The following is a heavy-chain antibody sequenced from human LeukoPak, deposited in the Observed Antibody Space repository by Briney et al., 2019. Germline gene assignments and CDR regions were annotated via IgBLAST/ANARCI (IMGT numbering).Heavy chain of an antibody. J-gene: IGHJ4*02. CDR2: INPNSGGT. CDR1: GYTFTGYY. CDR3: ARSDSSGFKNDY. V-gene: IGHV1-2*02. Sequence: ASVKVSCKASGYTFTGYYMHWVRQAPGQGLEWMGWINPNSGGTNYAQKFQGRVTMTRDTSISTAYMELSRLRSDDTAVYYCARSDSSGFKNDYWGQGTLVTVSP. D-gene: IGHD3-22*01.